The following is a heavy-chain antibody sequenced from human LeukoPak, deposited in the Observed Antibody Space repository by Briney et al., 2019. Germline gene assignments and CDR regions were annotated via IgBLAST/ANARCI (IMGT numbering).Heavy chain of an antibody. CDR2: IWYDGINK. CDR3: AQDSYCSGGSCYGAYCYYMDV. V-gene: IGHV3-33*06. J-gene: IGHJ6*03. CDR1: GFTFSSDG. Sequence: PGNSLRLSWAASGFTFSSDGMHSVREAQGNGVEGVAVIWYDGINKSYADPVTASFTTSRENTQNTLSLQMNSLRAEDTAAYYCAQDSYCSGGSCYGAYCYYMDVWGKGTTVTVSS. D-gene: IGHD2-15*01.